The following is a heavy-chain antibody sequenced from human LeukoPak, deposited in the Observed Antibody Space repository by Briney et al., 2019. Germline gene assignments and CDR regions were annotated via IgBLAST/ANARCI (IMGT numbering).Heavy chain of an antibody. D-gene: IGHD3-9*01. CDR3: ARDRGDILTGYYYYYGMDV. V-gene: IGHV3-53*01. J-gene: IGHJ6*04. CDR1: GFTVSSNY. CDR2: IYSGGST. Sequence: GSLRLSCAASGFTVSSNYMSWVRQAPGKGLEWVSVIYSGGSTYYADSVKGRITISRDNSKNTLYLQMNSLRAEDTAVYYCARDRGDILTGYYYYYGMDVWGKGTTVTVSS.